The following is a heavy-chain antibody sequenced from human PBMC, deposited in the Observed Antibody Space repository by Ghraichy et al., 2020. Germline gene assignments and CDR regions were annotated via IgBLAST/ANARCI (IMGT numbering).Heavy chain of an antibody. Sequence: SETLSLTCTVSGGSISSYYWSWIRQPPGKGLEWIGYIYTSGSTNYNPSLKSRVTISVDTSKNQFSLKLSSVTAADTAVYYCARWLQNWFDPWGQGTLVTVSS. CDR1: GGSISSYY. CDR3: ARWLQNWFDP. CDR2: IYTSGST. J-gene: IGHJ5*02. D-gene: IGHD5-24*01. V-gene: IGHV4-4*09.